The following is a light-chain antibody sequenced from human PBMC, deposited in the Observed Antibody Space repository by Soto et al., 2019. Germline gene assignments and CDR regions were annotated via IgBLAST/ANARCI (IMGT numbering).Light chain of an antibody. CDR2: RNN. CDR3: TVWDDSLRGLL. CDR1: SSSIESNY. J-gene: IGLJ2*01. V-gene: IGLV1-47*01. Sequence: QSVLTQPPSASGTPGQRVTISCSGTSSSIESNYVYWYQQLPGTAPRLLIFRNNQRPSGGADRFSGSKSGTSASLAISALRSEYEADYYCTVWDDSLRGLLFGGGTKLTVL.